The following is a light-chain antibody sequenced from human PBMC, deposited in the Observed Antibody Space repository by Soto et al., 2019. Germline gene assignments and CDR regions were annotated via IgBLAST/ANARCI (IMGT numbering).Light chain of an antibody. V-gene: IGKV1-5*03. J-gene: IGKJ1*01. CDR1: QRIDTW. CDR2: KAT. Sequence: DIQMTQSPSILSASVGDRVTITCRASQRIDTWLAWYQQKPGTAPKLLIYKATTLQSGVPSRFSGSGSGTEFTLAISSLDPDDFATYYCQQYETFSPWTFGQGTKVDIK. CDR3: QQYETFSPWT.